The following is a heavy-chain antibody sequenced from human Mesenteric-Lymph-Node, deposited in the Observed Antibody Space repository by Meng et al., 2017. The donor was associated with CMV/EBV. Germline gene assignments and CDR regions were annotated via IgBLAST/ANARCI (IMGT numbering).Heavy chain of an antibody. CDR2: IIPILGIA. J-gene: IGHJ5*02. CDR3: AGGIAAAGSRWFDP. V-gene: IGHV1-69*02. Sequence: QVQLVQSGAEVKKPGSSVKVSCKASGGTFSSYTSSWVRQAPGQGLEWMGRIIPILGIANYAQKFQGRVTITADKFTSTAYMELSSLRSEDTAVYYCAGGIAAAGSRWFDPWGQGTLVTVSS. CDR1: GGTFSSYT. D-gene: IGHD6-13*01.